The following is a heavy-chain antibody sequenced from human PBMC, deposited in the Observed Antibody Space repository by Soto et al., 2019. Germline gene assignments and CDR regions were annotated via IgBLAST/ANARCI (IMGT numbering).Heavy chain of an antibody. V-gene: IGHV4-31*03. J-gene: IGHJ4*02. CDR2: IYYSGST. Sequence: QVQLQESGPGLVKPSQTLSLTCTVSGGSISSGGYYWSWIRQHPGKGLEWIGYIYYSGSTYYNPSLTSRVTISGDTSKNQFSLKLSSVTPADTAVYYCAKTGPGSYLSLDYWGQGTLVTVSS. CDR1: GGSISSGGYY. D-gene: IGHD1-26*01. CDR3: AKTGPGSYLSLDY.